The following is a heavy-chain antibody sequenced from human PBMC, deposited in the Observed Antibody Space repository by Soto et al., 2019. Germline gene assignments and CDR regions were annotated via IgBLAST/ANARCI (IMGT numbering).Heavy chain of an antibody. CDR1: GFTVSSNY. J-gene: IGHJ6*03. CDR2: IYSGGST. Sequence: GGSLRLSCAASGFTVSSNYMSWVRQAPGKGLEWVSVIYSGGSTYYADSVKGRFTISRDNSKNTLYLQMNSLRAEDTAVYYCAREVAAGDYYYYYMDVWGKGTTVTVSS. CDR3: AREVAAGDYYYYYMDV. V-gene: IGHV3-66*01. D-gene: IGHD6-13*01.